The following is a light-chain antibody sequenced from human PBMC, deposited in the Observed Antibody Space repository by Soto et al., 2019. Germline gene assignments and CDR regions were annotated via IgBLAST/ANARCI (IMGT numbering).Light chain of an antibody. J-gene: IGKJ2*01. Sequence: EIVLTQSPGTLSLSPGERATLSCRASQSVGSYLAWYQQKPGQAPRLLIYDASSRATGIPDRFSGSGSGTDFTLIISRLEPEDFAVYYCQHYPSSPLYTFGQGTNLEIK. CDR3: QHYPSSPLYT. CDR2: DAS. V-gene: IGKV3-20*01. CDR1: QSVGSY.